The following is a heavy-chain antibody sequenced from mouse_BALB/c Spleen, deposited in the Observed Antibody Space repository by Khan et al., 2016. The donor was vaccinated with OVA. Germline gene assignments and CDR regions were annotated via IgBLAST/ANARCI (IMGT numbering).Heavy chain of an antibody. D-gene: IGHD1-1*01. CDR3: ARGNYCGYYFDC. V-gene: IGHV3-2*02. J-gene: IGHJ2*01. CDR1: GYSITSGYA. Sequence: EVQLVESGPGLVKPSQSLSLTCTVTGYSITSGYAWNWIRQFPGNKLEWMGYISYSGVTSYTPSLKSRISITRDTSKNQFFLQLNSVTTEDTATYYSARGNYCGYYFDCWGQGTTLT. CDR2: ISYSGVT.